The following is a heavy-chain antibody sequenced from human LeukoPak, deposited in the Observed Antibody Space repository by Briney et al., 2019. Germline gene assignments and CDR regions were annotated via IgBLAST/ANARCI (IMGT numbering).Heavy chain of an antibody. J-gene: IGHJ4*02. V-gene: IGHV1-2*02. Sequence: ASVKVSCEASGYSFTGYYMHWVRQAPGQGLEWMGWISPNSGATGYAQKFQGRVTLTKDTSISTAYMELSSLTSDDTAVYYCVRAPAPIKCNLDYWGQGTLVTASS. CDR1: GYSFTGYY. CDR2: ISPNSGAT. D-gene: IGHD1-14*01. CDR3: VRAPAPIKCNLDY.